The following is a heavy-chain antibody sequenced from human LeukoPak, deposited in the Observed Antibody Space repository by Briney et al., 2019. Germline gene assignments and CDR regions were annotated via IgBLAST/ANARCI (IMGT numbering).Heavy chain of an antibody. V-gene: IGHV3-7*01. Sequence: PGGSLRLSCGASGFTFANYWMTWVRQAPGKGLQWVANIKQDGSEKYYVDSVKGRFTVSRDNAKNSLYLQMNSLRAEDTAIYYCARDQTVYDYVWGSHRPTYYLDYWGQGILVTVSS. CDR2: IKQDGSEK. CDR1: GFTFANYW. J-gene: IGHJ4*02. D-gene: IGHD3-16*02. CDR3: ARDQTVYDYVWGSHRPTYYLDY.